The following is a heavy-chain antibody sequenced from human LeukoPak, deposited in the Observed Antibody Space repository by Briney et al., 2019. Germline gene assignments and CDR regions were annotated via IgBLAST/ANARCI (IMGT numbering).Heavy chain of an antibody. CDR1: GGTFSSYA. V-gene: IGHV1-69*01. CDR2: IIPIFGTA. D-gene: IGHD1-1*01. Sequence: ASVKVSCKASGGTFSSYAISWVRQAPGQGLEWMGGIIPIFGTANYAQKFQGRVTITADESTSTAYMELSRLRSEDTAVYYCARAESSGPERLVLVHFDYWGQGTLVTVSS. CDR3: ARAESSGPERLVLVHFDY. J-gene: IGHJ4*02.